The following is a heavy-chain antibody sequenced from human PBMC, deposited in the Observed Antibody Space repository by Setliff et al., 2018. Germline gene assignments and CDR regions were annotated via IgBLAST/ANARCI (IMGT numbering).Heavy chain of an antibody. Sequence: SETLSLTCAVSGGSISNTFYYWTWIRQPAGKGLEWIGQIYTSWSTNYNPSLKSRVTISVHTSKNQFPLQFSAVTAAYTAVYYCARMSGFQYMDVWGKGTTVTVSS. CDR3: ARMSGFQYMDV. J-gene: IGHJ6*03. D-gene: IGHD3-3*01. V-gene: IGHV4-61*09. CDR2: IYTSWST. CDR1: GGSISNTFYY.